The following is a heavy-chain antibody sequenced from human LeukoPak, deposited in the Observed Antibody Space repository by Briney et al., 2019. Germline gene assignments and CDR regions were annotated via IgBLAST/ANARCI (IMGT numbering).Heavy chain of an antibody. CDR2: IYHSGST. V-gene: IGHV4-38-2*02. Sequence: KPSETLSLTCTVSGYSISSGYYWGWIRQPPGKGLEWIGSIYHSGSTYYNPSLKSRVTISVDTSKNQFSLKLSSVTAADTAVYYCARWASATDVGDVPIWGQGTMVTVSS. J-gene: IGHJ3*02. D-gene: IGHD3-10*01. CDR1: GYSISSGYY. CDR3: ARWASATDVGDVPI.